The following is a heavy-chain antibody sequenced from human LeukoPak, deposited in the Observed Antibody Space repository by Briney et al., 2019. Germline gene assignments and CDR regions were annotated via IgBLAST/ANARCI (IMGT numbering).Heavy chain of an antibody. V-gene: IGHV4-61*02. CDR1: GGSISSGSYY. CDR3: ARGEWDSEYYFDY. Sequence: PSETLSLTCTVSGGSISSGSYYWSWIRQPAGKGLEWIGRIYTSGSTNYNPSLKSRVTISVDTSKNQFSLKLSSVTAADTAVYYCARGEWDSEYYFDYWGQGTLVTVSS. D-gene: IGHD1-26*01. CDR2: IYTSGST. J-gene: IGHJ4*02.